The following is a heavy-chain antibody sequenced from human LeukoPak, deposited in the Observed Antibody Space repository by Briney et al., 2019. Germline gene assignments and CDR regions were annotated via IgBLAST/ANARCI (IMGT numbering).Heavy chain of an antibody. D-gene: IGHD6-13*01. CDR3: ARDSWDSSSWYHYYYYYYMDV. CDR2: ISSSSSTI. Sequence: GGSLRLSCAASGFTFTDYFMSWIRQAPGKGLEWVSYISSSSSTIYYADSVKGRFTISRDNAKNSLYLQMNSLGAEDTAVYYCARDSWDSSSWYHYYYYYYMDVWGKGTTVTVSS. V-gene: IGHV3-11*04. J-gene: IGHJ6*03. CDR1: GFTFTDYF.